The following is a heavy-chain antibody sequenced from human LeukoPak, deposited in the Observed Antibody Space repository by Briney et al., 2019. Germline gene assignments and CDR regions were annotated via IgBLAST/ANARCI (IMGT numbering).Heavy chain of an antibody. D-gene: IGHD1-26*01. Sequence: SETLSLTCTVSGGSIDSYYWSWIRQPPGKGLEWIGYIYYSGSINYNPSLKSRVTISVDTSKNQFSLMLSSVTAADTAVYYCARVGYSGSPLDHWGQGTLVTVSS. CDR1: GGSIDSYY. V-gene: IGHV4-59*01. CDR2: IYYSGSI. J-gene: IGHJ4*02. CDR3: ARVGYSGSPLDH.